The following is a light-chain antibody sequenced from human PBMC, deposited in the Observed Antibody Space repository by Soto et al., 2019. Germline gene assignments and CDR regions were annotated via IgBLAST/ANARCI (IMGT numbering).Light chain of an antibody. J-gene: IGKJ1*01. Sequence: DIPMTQPPSTLSGSVGDIVNISCRASQTISSWLAWYQQKPGKAPKIMIYKASTLKSGVPSRFSGSGSGTECTLTISSLQPDDFATYYCQHYNSYSEALGQGTKVDIK. CDR1: QTISSW. CDR2: KAS. CDR3: QHYNSYSEA. V-gene: IGKV1-5*03.